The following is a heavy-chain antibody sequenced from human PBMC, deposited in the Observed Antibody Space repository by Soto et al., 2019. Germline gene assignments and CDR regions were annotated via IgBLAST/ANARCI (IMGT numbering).Heavy chain of an antibody. J-gene: IGHJ6*02. Sequence: KPSETLSLTCTVSGGSISSYYWSWIRQPPGKGLEWIGYIYYSGSTNYNPSLKSRVTISVDTSKNQFSLKLSSVTAADTAVYYCARDRPVRGVLYYYYGMDVWGQGTTVTVSS. V-gene: IGHV4-59*01. CDR3: ARDRPVRGVLYYYYGMDV. CDR2: IYYSGST. CDR1: GGSISSYY. D-gene: IGHD3-10*01.